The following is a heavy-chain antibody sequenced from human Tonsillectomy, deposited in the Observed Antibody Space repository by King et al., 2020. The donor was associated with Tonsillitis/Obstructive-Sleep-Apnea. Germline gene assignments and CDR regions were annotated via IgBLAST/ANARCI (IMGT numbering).Heavy chain of an antibody. D-gene: IGHD3-3*01. J-gene: IGHJ4*02. CDR2: ISYDGSKK. CDR3: AKEERFLEWLFSY. Sequence: VQLVESGGGVVQPGRSLRLSCAASGFTFSSYGMHWVRQAPGKGLEWVAVISYDGSKKYYADSVKGRFTISRDNSKNTLNLQMNSLRAEDTAVYYCAKEERFLEWLFSYWGQGTLVTVSS. CDR1: GFTFSSYG. V-gene: IGHV3-30*18.